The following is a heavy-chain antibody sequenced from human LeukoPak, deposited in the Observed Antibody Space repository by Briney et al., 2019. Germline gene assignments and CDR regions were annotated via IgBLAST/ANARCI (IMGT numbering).Heavy chain of an antibody. Sequence: PGGSLRLSCSASGFTFSSFGWHWVRQAPGKGLEYVSAISSNGGSTYYADSVKGRFTISRDNSKNTLYLQMSSLRAEDTAVYYCVKDRVHDSSSYYGYGYWGQGTLGTVSS. CDR3: VKDRVHDSSSYYGYGY. V-gene: IGHV3-64D*09. CDR2: ISSNGGST. CDR1: GFTFSSFG. D-gene: IGHD3-22*01. J-gene: IGHJ4*02.